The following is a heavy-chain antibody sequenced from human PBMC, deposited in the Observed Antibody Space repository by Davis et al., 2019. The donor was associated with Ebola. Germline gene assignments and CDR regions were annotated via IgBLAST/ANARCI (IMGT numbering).Heavy chain of an antibody. CDR1: GCSISSSSYY. CDR3: ARRDGSSGWYNYYGMDV. D-gene: IGHD6-19*01. Sequence: MPGGSLRLSCTVSGCSISSSSYYWGWIRQPPGKGLEWIGSIYYSGSTYYNPSLKSRVTISVDTSKNQFSLKLSSVTAADTAVYYCARRDGSSGWYNYYGMDVWGQGTTVTVSS. J-gene: IGHJ6*02. V-gene: IGHV4-39*01. CDR2: IYYSGST.